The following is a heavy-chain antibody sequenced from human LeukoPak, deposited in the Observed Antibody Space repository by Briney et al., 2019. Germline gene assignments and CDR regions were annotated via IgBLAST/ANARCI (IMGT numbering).Heavy chain of an antibody. D-gene: IGHD3-10*01. CDR3: AKSSMVRGAYFDY. V-gene: IGHV3-23*01. J-gene: IGHJ4*02. Sequence: PGGSLRLSCAASGFIISDYAMAWVRQAPGKGLEWVSDISVSGDDTHYPDSVKGRFTISRDNSKNTMYLQMNRLRAEDTALYYCAKSSMVRGAYFDYWGQGTLVTVSS. CDR1: GFIISDYA. CDR2: ISVSGDDT.